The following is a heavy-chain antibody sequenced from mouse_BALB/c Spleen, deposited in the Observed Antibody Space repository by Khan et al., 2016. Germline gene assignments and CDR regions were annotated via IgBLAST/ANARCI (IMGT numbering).Heavy chain of an antibody. V-gene: IGHV3-6*02. Sequence: EVQLQESGPGLVKPSQSLSLTCSVTGYSITSGYYWNWIRQFPGNKLEWMGYISYDGSNNYNPSLKNRISITRDTSKNQFFLKLNSVTTEDTATYYCSRGYGHYVGYWGQGTLVTVSA. CDR1: GYSITSGYY. J-gene: IGHJ3*01. CDR2: ISYDGSN. D-gene: IGHD2-1*01. CDR3: SRGYGHYVGY.